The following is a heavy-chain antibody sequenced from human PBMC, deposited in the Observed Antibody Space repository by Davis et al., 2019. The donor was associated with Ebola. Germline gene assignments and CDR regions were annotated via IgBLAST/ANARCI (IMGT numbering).Heavy chain of an antibody. D-gene: IGHD6-13*01. V-gene: IGHV1-69*06. CDR1: GGTFSSYA. CDR3: AREMRGRIADDDAFDI. Sequence: AASVKVSCKASGGTFSSYAISWVRQAPGQGLEWMGGIIPIFGTANYVQKFQGRVTITADKSTSTAYMELSSLRSEDTAVYYCAREMRGRIADDDAFDIWGQGTMVTVSS. J-gene: IGHJ3*02. CDR2: IIPIFGTA.